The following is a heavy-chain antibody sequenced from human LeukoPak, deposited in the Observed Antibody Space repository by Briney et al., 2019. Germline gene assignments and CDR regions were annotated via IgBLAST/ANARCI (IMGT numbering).Heavy chain of an antibody. V-gene: IGHV1-3*01. CDR3: AGGRRVVPAAEIDY. Sequence: ASVTVSCTASGYTFTSYAMHWLRQAPGQRLEWMGWINAGNGNTKYSQKFQGRVTITRDTSASTAYMELSSLRSEDTAVYYCAGGRRVVPAAEIDYWGQGTLVTVSS. D-gene: IGHD2-2*01. CDR2: INAGNGNT. CDR1: GYTFTSYA. J-gene: IGHJ4*02.